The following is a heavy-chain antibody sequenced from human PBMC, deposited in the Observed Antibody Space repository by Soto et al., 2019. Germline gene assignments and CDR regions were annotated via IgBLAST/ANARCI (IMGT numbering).Heavy chain of an antibody. CDR3: ARGGDMIVVVGYAFDI. D-gene: IGHD3-22*01. Sequence: LSLTCTVSGGSISSYYWIWIRHPAGKGLEWIGRIYTSGSTNYNPSLKSRVTMSVDTSKNQFSLKLSSVTAADTAVYYCARGGDMIVVVGYAFDIWGQGTMVTVSS. J-gene: IGHJ3*02. CDR1: GGSISSYY. CDR2: IYTSGST. V-gene: IGHV4-4*07.